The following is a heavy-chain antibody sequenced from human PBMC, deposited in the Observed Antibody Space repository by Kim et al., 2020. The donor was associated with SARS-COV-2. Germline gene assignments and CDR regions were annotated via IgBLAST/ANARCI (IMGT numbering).Heavy chain of an antibody. Sequence: ASVKVSCKASGYTFTSYDINWVRQATGQGLEWMGWMNPNSGNTGYAQKFQGRVTMTRNTSISTAYMELSSLRSEDTAVYYCARGRAYYDFWSGYLSYYYGMDVWGQGTTVTVSS. J-gene: IGHJ6*02. V-gene: IGHV1-8*01. D-gene: IGHD3-3*01. CDR3: ARGRAYYDFWSGYLSYYYGMDV. CDR1: GYTFTSYD. CDR2: MNPNSGNT.